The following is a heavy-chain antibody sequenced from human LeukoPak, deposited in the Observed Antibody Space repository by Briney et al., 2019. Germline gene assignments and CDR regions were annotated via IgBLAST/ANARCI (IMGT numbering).Heavy chain of an antibody. V-gene: IGHV1-69*05. Sequence: SVKVSCKASGGTFSSYAISWVRQAPGQGLEWMGRIIPIFGTANYAQKFQGRVTITTDESTSTAYMELSSLRSEDTAVYYCARDRRVYYDSSGYSWWSFDYWGQGTLVTVSS. CDR2: IIPIFGTA. D-gene: IGHD3-22*01. J-gene: IGHJ4*02. CDR3: ARDRRVYYDSSGYSWWSFDY. CDR1: GGTFSSYA.